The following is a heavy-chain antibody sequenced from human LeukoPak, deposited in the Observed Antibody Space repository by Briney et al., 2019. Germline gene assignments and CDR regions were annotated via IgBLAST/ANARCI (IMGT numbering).Heavy chain of an antibody. D-gene: IGHD3-3*01. V-gene: IGHV3-15*01. CDR3: TTDNRLKFGVVIIKTPHFDY. CDR2: IKSKTDGGTT. CDR1: GFTFSNAW. J-gene: IGHJ4*02. Sequence: GGSLRLSCAASGFTFSNAWMSWVRQAPGKGLEWVGRIKSKTDGGTTDYAAPVKGRFTISRDDSKNTLYLQMNSLKTEDTAVYYCTTDNRLKFGVVIIKTPHFDYWGQGTLVTVSS.